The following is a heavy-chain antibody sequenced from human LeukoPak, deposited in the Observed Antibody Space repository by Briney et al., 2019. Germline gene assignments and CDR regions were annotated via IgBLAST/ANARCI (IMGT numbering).Heavy chain of an antibody. D-gene: IGHD3-9*01. CDR1: GFTFSDYG. Sequence: PGGSLRLSCATSGFTFSDYGMNWVRQAPGKGLEWVSFINSNTRTIYYADSVQGRFTISRDNARNSLYLQMNSLRDEDTALYYCVRDRNTGSFDFWGPGSLVTVSS. V-gene: IGHV3-48*02. CDR3: VRDRNTGSFDF. CDR2: INSNTRTI. J-gene: IGHJ4*02.